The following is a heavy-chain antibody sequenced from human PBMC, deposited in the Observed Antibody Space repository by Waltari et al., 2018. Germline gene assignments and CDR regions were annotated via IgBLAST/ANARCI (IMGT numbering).Heavy chain of an antibody. D-gene: IGHD2-2*01. Sequence: QVQLVQSGAEVKKPGSSVKVSCKASGGTFSSYAIRWVRQAPGQGLEWMGGIIPIFGTANYAQKFQGRVTITTDESTSTAYMELSSLRSEDTAVYYCARAPGRVPAAAYYYYGMDVWGQGTTVTVSS. V-gene: IGHV1-69*05. J-gene: IGHJ6*02. CDR3: ARAPGRVPAAAYYYYGMDV. CDR1: GGTFSSYA. CDR2: IIPIFGTA.